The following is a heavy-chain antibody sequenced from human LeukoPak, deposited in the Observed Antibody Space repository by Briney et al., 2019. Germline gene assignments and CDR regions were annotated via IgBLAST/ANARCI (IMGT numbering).Heavy chain of an antibody. Sequence: HPGGSLRLSCAASGFTFSAYGMSWFRQAPGKGLEWVSAISYSSGNTYSADSVKGRFTISRDNSKNTLYLQMNSLRAEDTALYYCAKDGTGCGGDCYSDYWGQGTLVTVSS. CDR3: AKDGTGCGGDCYSDY. J-gene: IGHJ4*02. CDR2: ISYSSGNT. D-gene: IGHD2-21*02. V-gene: IGHV3-23*01. CDR1: GFTFSAYG.